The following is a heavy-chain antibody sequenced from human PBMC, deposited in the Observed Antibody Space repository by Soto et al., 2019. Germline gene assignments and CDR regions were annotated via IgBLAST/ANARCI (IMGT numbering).Heavy chain of an antibody. V-gene: IGHV4-4*07. CDR3: ARGGQDFWSGPFDN. CDR2: IDNSGNT. Sequence: LSLTCTVSDGSISTYFCNWIRQPAGKGLEWIGRIDNSGNTNYNPSLKSRVTMSADTSRNQFSLKLNSVTAADTAVYYCARGGQDFWSGPFDNWGQGALVTVSS. D-gene: IGHD3-3*01. CDR1: DGSISTYF. J-gene: IGHJ4*02.